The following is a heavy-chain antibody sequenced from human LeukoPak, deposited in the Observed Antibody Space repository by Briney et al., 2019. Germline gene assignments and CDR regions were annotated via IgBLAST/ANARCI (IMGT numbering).Heavy chain of an antibody. J-gene: IGHJ3*02. V-gene: IGHV4-34*01. D-gene: IGHD3-10*01. CDR3: ARHVYGSGSYYADAFDI. CDR2: INHSGST. Sequence: PSETLSLTCAVYGGSFSGYYWSWIRQPPGKGLEWIGEINHSGSTNYNPSLKSRVTISVDTSKNQFSLKLSSVTAADTAVYYCARHVYGSGSYYADAFDIWGQGTMVTVSS. CDR1: GGSFSGYY.